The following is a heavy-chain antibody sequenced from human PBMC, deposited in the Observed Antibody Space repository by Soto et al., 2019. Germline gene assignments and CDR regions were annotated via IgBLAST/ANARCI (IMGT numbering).Heavy chain of an antibody. J-gene: IGHJ5*02. Sequence: EVQLVESGGGLVQPGGSLRLSCAASGFTFSSYDMHWVRQATGKGLEWVSAIGTAGDTYYPGSVKGRFTISRENAKNSLYLKMNSLRAGDTAVYYCARASLAWSLDPWGQGTLVNVSS. CDR2: IGTAGDT. CDR1: GFTFSSYD. D-gene: IGHD3-3*01. V-gene: IGHV3-13*04. CDR3: ARASLAWSLDP.